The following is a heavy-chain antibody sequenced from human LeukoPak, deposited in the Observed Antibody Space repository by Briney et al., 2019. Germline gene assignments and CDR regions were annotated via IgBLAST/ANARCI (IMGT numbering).Heavy chain of an antibody. CDR2: ISGSGGST. J-gene: IGHJ4*02. CDR1: GFTFSGYA. CDR3: AKDLAEGYSGRNYPPSFDY. V-gene: IGHV3-23*01. Sequence: QAGGSLRLSCAASGFTFSGYAMSWVRQAPGKGLEWVSAISGSGGSTYYADSVKGRFTISRDNSKNTLYLQMNSLRAEDTAVYYCAKDLAEGYSGRNYPPSFDYWGQGTLVTVSS. D-gene: IGHD1-26*01.